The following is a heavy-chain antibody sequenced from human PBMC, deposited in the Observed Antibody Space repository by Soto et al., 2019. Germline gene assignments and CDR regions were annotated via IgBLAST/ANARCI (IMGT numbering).Heavy chain of an antibody. CDR3: ARDSPTLIAAAGSHAFDI. CDR1: GYTFTSYY. CDR2: INPSGGST. D-gene: IGHD6-13*01. Sequence: QVQLVQSGAEVKKPGASVKVSCKASGYTFTSYYMHWVRQAPGQGLGWMGIINPSGGSTRYAQKFQGRVTMTRDTSTSTVYMELSSLRSEDTAVYYCARDSPTLIAAAGSHAFDIWGQGTMVTVSS. J-gene: IGHJ3*02. V-gene: IGHV1-46*01.